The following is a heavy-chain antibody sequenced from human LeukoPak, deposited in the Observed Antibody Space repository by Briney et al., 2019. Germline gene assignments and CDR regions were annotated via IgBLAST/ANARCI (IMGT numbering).Heavy chain of an antibody. CDR2: IYYSGST. Sequence: SETLSLTCTVSGGSISSYYWSWIRQPPGKGLEWIGHIYYSGSTNYNPSLKSRVTISVDTSKNQFSLNLSSATAADTAVYYCARDGVGATVGFGLFAFDIWGQGKMVTVSS. CDR1: GGSISSYY. V-gene: IGHV4-59*01. J-gene: IGHJ3*02. CDR3: ARDGVGATVGFGLFAFDI. D-gene: IGHD1-26*01.